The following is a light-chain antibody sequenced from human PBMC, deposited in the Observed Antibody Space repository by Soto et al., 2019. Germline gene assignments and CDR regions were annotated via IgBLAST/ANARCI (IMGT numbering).Light chain of an antibody. Sequence: DIQMTQSPSSLSASLGDRVTITCRASLPIINYLAWYQQKPGKIPNLLIYAASTLQAVVPSRFSGSGSGTDPTRTSSSLPSKDFPTYYCQQYYSQPRTFGQGTKVDI. CDR3: QQYYSQPRT. J-gene: IGKJ1*01. CDR2: AAS. CDR1: LPIINY. V-gene: IGKV1-27*01.